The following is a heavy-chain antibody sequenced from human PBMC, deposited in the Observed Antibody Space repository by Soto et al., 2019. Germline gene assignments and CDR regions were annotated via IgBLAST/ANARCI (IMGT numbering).Heavy chain of an antibody. CDR1: GGSFSGYY. CDR2: INHSGST. J-gene: IGHJ5*02. D-gene: IGHD3-16*01. Sequence: SETLSLTCAVYGGSFSGYYWSWIRQPPGKGLEWIGEINHSGSTNYNPSLKSRVTISVDTSKNQFSLKLSSVTAADTAVYYCARLVSITFGGAYWFDPWGQGNLVTVSS. CDR3: ARLVSITFGGAYWFDP. V-gene: IGHV4-34*01.